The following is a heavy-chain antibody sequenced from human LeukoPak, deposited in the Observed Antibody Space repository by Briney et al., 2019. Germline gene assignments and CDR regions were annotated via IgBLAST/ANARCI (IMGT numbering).Heavy chain of an antibody. Sequence: PGGSLRLSCAASGFTCSSYWMSWVRQAPGKGLEWVANIKQDGSEKYYVDSVKGRFTISRDNAKNSLYLQMNSLRAEDTAVYYCARDSEPKYYYDSTGYWGQGTLVTVSS. J-gene: IGHJ4*02. CDR3: ARDSEPKYYYDSTGY. CDR1: GFTCSSYW. CDR2: IKQDGSEK. V-gene: IGHV3-7*01. D-gene: IGHD3-22*01.